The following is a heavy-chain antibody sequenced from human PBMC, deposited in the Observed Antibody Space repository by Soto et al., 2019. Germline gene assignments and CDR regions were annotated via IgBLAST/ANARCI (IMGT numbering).Heavy chain of an antibody. D-gene: IGHD3-3*01. CDR3: ARDGPYYDFWSGHDAFDI. CDR2: IYYSGST. Sequence: PSETLSLTCTVSGGSISSYYWSWIRQPPGKGLEWIGYIYYSGSTNYNPSLKSRVTISVDTSKNQFSLKLSSVTAADTAVYYCARDGPYYDFWSGHDAFDIWGQGTMVTVS. CDR1: GGSISSYY. J-gene: IGHJ3*02. V-gene: IGHV4-59*01.